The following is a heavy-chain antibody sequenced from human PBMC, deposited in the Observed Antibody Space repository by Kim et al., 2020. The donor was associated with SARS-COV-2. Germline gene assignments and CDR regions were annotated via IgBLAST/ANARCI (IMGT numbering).Heavy chain of an antibody. Sequence: GGSLRLSCAASGFTFSSYAMSWVRQAPGKGLEWVSAISGSGGSTYYADSVKGRFTISRDNSKNTLYLQMNSLRAEDTAVYYCAKDRVKRYSSSWIDGYFQHWGQGTLVTVSA. V-gene: IGHV3-23*01. CDR3: AKDRVKRYSSSWIDGYFQH. J-gene: IGHJ1*01. D-gene: IGHD6-13*01. CDR1: GFTFSSYA. CDR2: ISGSGGST.